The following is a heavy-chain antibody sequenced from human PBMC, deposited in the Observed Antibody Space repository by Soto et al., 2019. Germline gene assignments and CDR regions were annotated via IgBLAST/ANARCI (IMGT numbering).Heavy chain of an antibody. CDR1: GGSISSYY. Sequence: QVQLQESGPGLVKPSETLSLTCTVSGGSISSYYWSWIRQPPGKGLEWIGYIYYSGSTNYNPSLKRRVTISVDTSKNQFSLKLSSVTAADTAVYYCATLGYGDYRGNWFDPWGQGTLVTVSS. CDR2: IYYSGST. D-gene: IGHD4-17*01. CDR3: ATLGYGDYRGNWFDP. J-gene: IGHJ5*02. V-gene: IGHV4-59*01.